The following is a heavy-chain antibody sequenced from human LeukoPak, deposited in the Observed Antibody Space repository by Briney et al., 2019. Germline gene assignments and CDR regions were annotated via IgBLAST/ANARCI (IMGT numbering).Heavy chain of an antibody. J-gene: IGHJ4*02. CDR3: VRDSDHAPDY. V-gene: IGHV1-69*05. CDR1: GGTFSSYA. D-gene: IGHD3-10*01. Sequence: ASVKVSCKASGGTFSSYAISWVRQAPGQGLEWMGGIIPIFGTANYAQKFQGRVTLTTDTSTSTAHMDLRSLRSDDTAVYYCVRDSDHAPDYWGQGTLVTVSS. CDR2: IIPIFGTA.